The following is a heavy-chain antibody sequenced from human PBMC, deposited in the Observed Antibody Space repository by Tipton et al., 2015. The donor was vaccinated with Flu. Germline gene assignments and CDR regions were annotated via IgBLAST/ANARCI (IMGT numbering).Heavy chain of an antibody. D-gene: IGHD3-9*01. CDR2: IYYSGST. J-gene: IGHJ5*01. V-gene: IGHV4-39*07. Sequence: TLSLTCTVSGGSISSGTYHWGWIRQPPGKGLEWIGSIYYSGSTYYNPSLKSRVTISVDTSKNQFSLKLSSVTAADTAVYYCALEGDILTGYYSGWFDPWGQGTLVTVSS. CDR1: GGSISSGTYH. CDR3: ALEGDILTGYYSGWFDP.